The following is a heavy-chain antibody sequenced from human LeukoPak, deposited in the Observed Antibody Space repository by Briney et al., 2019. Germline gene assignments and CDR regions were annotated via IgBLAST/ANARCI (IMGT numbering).Heavy chain of an antibody. V-gene: IGHV3-7*01. CDR1: GFTFSSYW. D-gene: IGHD3-16*01. J-gene: IGHJ3*02. CDR2: IKQDGSEK. CDR3: ARVAPTYYDYVWGSLIDAFDI. Sequence: PGGSLRLSCAASGFTFSSYWMSWVRQAPGKGLEWVANIKQDGSEKYYVDSVKGRFTISRDNAKNSLYLQMNSLRAEDTAVYYCARVAPTYYDYVWGSLIDAFDIWGQGTMVTVSS.